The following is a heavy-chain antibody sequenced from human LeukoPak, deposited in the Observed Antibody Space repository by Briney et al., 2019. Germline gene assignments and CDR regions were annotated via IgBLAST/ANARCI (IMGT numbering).Heavy chain of an antibody. J-gene: IGHJ4*02. CDR3: MITFGGVIAYSN. CDR1: GYTFTSYD. V-gene: IGHV1-8*01. Sequence: ASVKVSCKASGYTFTSYDINWVRQATGQGLEWMGWMNPNSGNTGYAQKFRGRVTMTRNTSISTAYMELSSLRSEDTAVYYCMITFGGVIAYSNWGQGTLVTVSS. CDR2: MNPNSGNT. D-gene: IGHD3-16*02.